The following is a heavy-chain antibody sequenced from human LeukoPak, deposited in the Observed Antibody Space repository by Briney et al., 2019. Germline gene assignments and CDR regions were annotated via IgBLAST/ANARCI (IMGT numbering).Heavy chain of an antibody. CDR1: GFTFSTHW. CDR3: ASLLTPYHGSGGGGMDV. J-gene: IGHJ6*02. Sequence: PGGSLTLSCAASGFTFSTHWMYWVRQAPGKELVWVSRISGDGSMTSYADSVKGRFTISRDNAKDTLYLQVTSLRVEDTAVYSCASLLTPYHGSGGGGMDVWGQGTTVTVSS. D-gene: IGHD3-10*01. CDR2: ISGDGSMT. V-gene: IGHV3-74*01.